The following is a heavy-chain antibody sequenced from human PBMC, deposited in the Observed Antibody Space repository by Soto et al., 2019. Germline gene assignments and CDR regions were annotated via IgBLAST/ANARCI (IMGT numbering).Heavy chain of an antibody. V-gene: IGHV1-69*05. D-gene: IGHD1-26*01. Sequence: SVKVSCKASGDTFSSYSINWVRQAPGQGLEWMGEIIPIFGTANYAQKFQGRVTITTDESTSTAYMELSSLRSEDTAVYYCARVVGSYLRPRNWFDPWGQGTLVTVSS. CDR1: GDTFSSYS. CDR2: IIPIFGTA. CDR3: ARVVGSYLRPRNWFDP. J-gene: IGHJ5*02.